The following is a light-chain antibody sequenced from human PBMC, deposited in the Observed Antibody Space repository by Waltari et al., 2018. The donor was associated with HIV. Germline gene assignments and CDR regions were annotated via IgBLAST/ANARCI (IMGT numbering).Light chain of an antibody. V-gene: IGLV2-23*02. CDR2: DVS. Sequence: QSALTQPASVSGSPGQSITISCAGTSSDVGGYNYVSWYQQHPGKAPKLMIYDVSKRPSGVSKRFSGSKSGNTASLTISGLQAEDEADYYCCSYARTSPYVFGTGTKVTVL. CDR3: CSYARTSPYV. CDR1: SSDVGGYNY. J-gene: IGLJ1*01.